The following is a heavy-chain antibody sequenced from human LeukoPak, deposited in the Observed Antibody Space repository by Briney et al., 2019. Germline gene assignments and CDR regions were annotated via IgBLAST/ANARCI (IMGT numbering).Heavy chain of an antibody. V-gene: IGHV3-64D*09. J-gene: IGHJ6*02. CDR1: GFTFRSYA. D-gene: IGHD6-13*01. Sequence: GGSLRLSCSASGFTFRSYAMHWLRQAPGKGLEYVSAISSNGGSTYYADSVKGRFTISRDNSKNTLYLQMSSLRAEDTAVYYCVKGSRSTSPIYGMDVWGQGTTVTVSS. CDR3: VKGSRSTSPIYGMDV. CDR2: ISSNGGST.